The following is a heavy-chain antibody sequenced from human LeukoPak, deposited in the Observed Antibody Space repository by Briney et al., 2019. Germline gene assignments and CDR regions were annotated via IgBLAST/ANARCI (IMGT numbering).Heavy chain of an antibody. CDR3: AKGQSGYCSGTTCHGAFDI. CDR1: GFTFSSYA. V-gene: IGHV3-23*01. Sequence: PGGSLRLSCAASGFTFSSYAMNWVRQAPGKGLEWVSVISGTGTTTSYADSVKGRFAISRDNSKNTLYLQMNSLRVEDTAVYYCAKGQSGYCSGTTCHGAFDIWGQGTLVTVSS. D-gene: IGHD2-2*03. CDR2: ISGTGTTT. J-gene: IGHJ3*02.